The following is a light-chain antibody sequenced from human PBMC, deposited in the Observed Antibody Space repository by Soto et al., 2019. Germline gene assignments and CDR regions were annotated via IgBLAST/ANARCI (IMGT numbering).Light chain of an antibody. CDR1: QAVNSN. V-gene: IGKV3-15*01. Sequence: EIVMTQSPATLSVSPGESATLSCRASQAVNSNLAWYQQKPGQAPRLLMYGASNRATDIPARFSGSGYGTDFTLTISSLQSEDFAVYYCQQYNSWPRTFGQGTKVEIK. J-gene: IGKJ1*01. CDR3: QQYNSWPRT. CDR2: GAS.